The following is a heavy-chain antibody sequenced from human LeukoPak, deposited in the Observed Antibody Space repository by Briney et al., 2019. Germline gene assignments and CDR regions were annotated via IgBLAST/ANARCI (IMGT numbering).Heavy chain of an antibody. V-gene: IGHV1-69*13. Sequence: SVKVSCKASGYTFSSYGISWVRQAPGQGLEWMGGIIPIFGTANYAQKFQGRVTITADESTSTAYMELSSLRSEDTAVYYCASEPSTYYYDSSGSDAFDIWGQGTMVTVSS. J-gene: IGHJ3*02. CDR1: GYTFSSYG. CDR2: IIPIFGTA. CDR3: ASEPSTYYYDSSGSDAFDI. D-gene: IGHD3-22*01.